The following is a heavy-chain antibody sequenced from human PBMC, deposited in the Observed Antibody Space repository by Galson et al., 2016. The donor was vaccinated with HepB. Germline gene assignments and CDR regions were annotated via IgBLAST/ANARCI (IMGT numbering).Heavy chain of an antibody. CDR1: GFNFNSFA. CDR2: ISASGSDT. V-gene: IGHV3-23*01. Sequence: SLRLSCAASGFNFNSFAMSWVRQAPGEGLEWVSGISASGSDTYYTHSVRGRFTISRDNSKNTLFLQMNSLTAEDTAVYYCAKSSVLVATRLLYFDVWGRGTRVTVSS. CDR3: AKSSVLVATRLLYFDV. D-gene: IGHD2-8*02. J-gene: IGHJ2*01.